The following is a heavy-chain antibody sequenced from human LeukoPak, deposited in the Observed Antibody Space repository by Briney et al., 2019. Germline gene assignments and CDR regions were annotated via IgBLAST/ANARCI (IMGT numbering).Heavy chain of an antibody. CDR1: GFTFSNFP. Sequence: GESLRLSCSASGFTFSNFPMYWVSQAAGKGLEYVSAISSNGVNTYYTDSVKGRFSISRDNSKNALYLQMSSLRPEDTAVYYCVKENNYSPGGDYWGQGTLVTVSS. CDR3: VKENNYSPGGDY. J-gene: IGHJ4*02. V-gene: IGHV3-64D*09. CDR2: ISSNGVNT. D-gene: IGHD5-24*01.